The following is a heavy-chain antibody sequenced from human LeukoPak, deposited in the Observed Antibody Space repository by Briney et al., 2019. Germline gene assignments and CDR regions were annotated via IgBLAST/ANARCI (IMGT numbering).Heavy chain of an antibody. D-gene: IGHD6-19*01. CDR2: IYYSGST. CDR3: ARVGPSSGDGFPDYFDY. CDR1: GGSISSYY. V-gene: IGHV4-59*01. Sequence: SETLSLTCTVSGGSISSYYWSWIRQPPGKGLEWIGYIYYSGSTNYNPSLKSRVTISVDTSKNQFSLKLSSVTAADTAVYYCARVGPSSGDGFPDYFDYWGQGTLVTVSS. J-gene: IGHJ4*02.